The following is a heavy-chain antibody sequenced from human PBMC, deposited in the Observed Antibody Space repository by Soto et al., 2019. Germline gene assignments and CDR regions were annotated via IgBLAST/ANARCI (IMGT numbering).Heavy chain of an antibody. CDR3: ARTLGADSSGYYGSGCFDY. J-gene: IGHJ4*02. V-gene: IGHV4-31*03. CDR1: GGSISSGGYY. Sequence: QVQLQESGPGLVKPSQTLSLTCTVSGGSISSGGYYWSWIRQHPGKGLEWIGYIYYSGSTYYNPSLKSRVTISVDTSKNQFSLKLSSVTAADTAVYYCARTLGADSSGYYGSGCFDYWGQGTLVTVSS. CDR2: IYYSGST. D-gene: IGHD3-22*01.